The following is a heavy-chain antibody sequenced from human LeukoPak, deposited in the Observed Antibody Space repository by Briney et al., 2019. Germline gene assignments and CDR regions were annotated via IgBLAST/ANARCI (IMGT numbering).Heavy chain of an antibody. Sequence: GGSLRLSCAASGFTFSSYAMSWVRQAPGKGLEWVSAISGSGGSTYYADSVKGRFTISRDNSKNTLYLQMNSLRAEDTAVYYCAKVQTYDFWSGPLDYWGQGTLVTVSS. J-gene: IGHJ4*02. CDR3: AKVQTYDFWSGPLDY. D-gene: IGHD3-3*01. CDR2: ISGSGGST. V-gene: IGHV3-23*01. CDR1: GFTFSSYA.